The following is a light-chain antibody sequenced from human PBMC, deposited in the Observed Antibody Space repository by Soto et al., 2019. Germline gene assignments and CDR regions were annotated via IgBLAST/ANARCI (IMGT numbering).Light chain of an antibody. Sequence: DIHLTQSPSFLSASVGDRVTITCRASQGISNNLAWYQQKPREPPTLLIYSESTLHSGVPSRFSGSGSGTEFSLTISSLQPEDFAAYFCQQLNNYPLTFGGGTKVEI. CDR3: QQLNNYPLT. J-gene: IGKJ4*01. CDR2: SES. CDR1: QGISNN. V-gene: IGKV1-9*01.